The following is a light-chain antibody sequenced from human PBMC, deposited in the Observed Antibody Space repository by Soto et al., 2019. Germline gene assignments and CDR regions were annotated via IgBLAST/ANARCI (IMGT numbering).Light chain of an antibody. Sequence: DIVMTQSPDSLAVSLGERATVNCKSSQSVLYNSNNKNYLAWYQQKPGQPPKLLIYWASTRESGVPDRFSGSGSGTDFTLTISRLEPEDFAVYYCQQYDTSPRTFGQGTKVDIK. CDR3: QQYDTSPRT. J-gene: IGKJ1*01. CDR2: WAS. CDR1: QSVLYNSNNKNY. V-gene: IGKV4-1*01.